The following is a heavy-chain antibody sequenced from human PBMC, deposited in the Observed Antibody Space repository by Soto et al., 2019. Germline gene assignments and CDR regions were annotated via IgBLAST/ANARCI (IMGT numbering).Heavy chain of an antibody. CDR2: ISAYNGNT. D-gene: IGHD3-22*01. CDR3: ARPGLHYDRSGPSPLDY. Sequence: GASVKVSCKASGYTFTIYGISCVVQAPLQGREWMGWISAYNGNTNYAQKFQGRVTMTTDTSTSTAYMELRSLRSDDTAVYYCARPGLHYDRSGPSPLDYWGQGTLVTVSS. J-gene: IGHJ4*02. CDR1: GYTFTIYG. V-gene: IGHV1-18*01.